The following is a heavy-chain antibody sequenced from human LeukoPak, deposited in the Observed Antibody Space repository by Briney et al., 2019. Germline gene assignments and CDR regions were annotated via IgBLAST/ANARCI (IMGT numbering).Heavy chain of an antibody. D-gene: IGHD3-22*01. Sequence: PSETLSLTCTVSGYSVSSGYYWGWIRQSPGKGLEWIGSIYNSGSTYYNPSLKSRITISVDTSKNQFFLRLRSVTAADTATYYCARDNQYNSDSSDNGGTNFDYWGQGTLVTVSS. CDR1: GYSVSSGYY. CDR3: ARDNQYNSDSSDNGGTNFDY. V-gene: IGHV4-38-2*02. J-gene: IGHJ4*02. CDR2: IYNSGST.